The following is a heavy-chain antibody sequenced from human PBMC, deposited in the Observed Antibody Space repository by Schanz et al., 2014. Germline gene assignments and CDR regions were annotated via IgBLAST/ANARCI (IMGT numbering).Heavy chain of an antibody. D-gene: IGHD1-1*01. Sequence: QVQLVQSGAEVKKPGASVKVSCKASGYTFTSYGITWVRQAPGQGLEWMGWINGYNGHTLYAQKFQGRVTMTTDTSTSTSYMELTSLRFDDTAVYYCARDHVATTDYDYFFYYLDVWATGITVIDSS. V-gene: IGHV1-18*01. CDR3: ARDHVATTDYDYFFYYLDV. CDR2: INGYNGHT. J-gene: IGHJ6*03. CDR1: GYTFTSYG.